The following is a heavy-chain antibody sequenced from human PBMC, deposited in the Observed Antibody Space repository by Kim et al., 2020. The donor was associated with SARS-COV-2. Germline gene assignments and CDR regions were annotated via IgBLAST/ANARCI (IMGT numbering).Heavy chain of an antibody. CDR1: GFTFSDYY. CDR2: ISGSSSDT. CDR3: VRGTRRSDF. J-gene: IGHJ4*02. D-gene: IGHD1-7*01. V-gene: IGHV3-11*06. Sequence: GGSLRLSCAASGFTFSDYYMTWIRQTPGKGLECISYISGSSSDTNYADSVKGRFTISRDNAENSLFLQMNSLRAEDTAVYYCVRGTRRSDFWGQGTLVTVSS.